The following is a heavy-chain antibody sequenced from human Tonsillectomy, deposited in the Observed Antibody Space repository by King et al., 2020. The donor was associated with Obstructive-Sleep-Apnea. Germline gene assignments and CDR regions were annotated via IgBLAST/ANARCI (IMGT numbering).Heavy chain of an antibody. D-gene: IGHD3-9*01. CDR1: GGSISSSSYY. CDR3: ARHSSGPKGPRSYYDILTGYYTFDY. V-gene: IGHV4-39*01. Sequence: LQLQESGPGLVKPSETLSLTCTVSGGSISSSSYYWGWIRQPPGKGLEWIGSIYYSGSTYYNPSLKSRVTISVDTSKNQFPLKLSSVTAADTAVYYCARHSSGPKGPRSYYDILTGYYTFDYWGQGTLVTVSS. J-gene: IGHJ4*02. CDR2: IYYSGST.